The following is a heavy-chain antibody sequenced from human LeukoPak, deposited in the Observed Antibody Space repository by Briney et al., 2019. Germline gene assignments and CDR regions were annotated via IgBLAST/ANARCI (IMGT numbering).Heavy chain of an antibody. CDR3: ARDLHYYDSSGYYQY. Sequence: GGSLRLSCAASGFTFSSYSMNWVRQAPGKGLEWVSSISSSSSYIDYADSVKGRFTISRDNAKNSLYLQMNSLRAEDTAVYYCARDLHYYDSSGYYQYWGQGTLVTVSS. D-gene: IGHD3-22*01. V-gene: IGHV3-21*01. J-gene: IGHJ4*02. CDR1: GFTFSSYS. CDR2: ISSSSSYI.